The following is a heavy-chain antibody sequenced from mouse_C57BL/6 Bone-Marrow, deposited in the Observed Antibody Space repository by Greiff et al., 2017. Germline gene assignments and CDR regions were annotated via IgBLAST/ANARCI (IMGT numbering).Heavy chain of an antibody. CDR1: GFTFSSYG. D-gene: IGHD1-2*01. J-gene: IGHJ1*03. Sequence: EVKLMESGGDLVKPGGSLKLSCAASGFTFSSYGMSWVRPTPDKRLEWVATLSSGGSYTSYPDSVKGRFTISRDNAKNTLYLQMSSLKSEDTAMYYCAGYSRRDWYFDVWGTGTTVTVSS. CDR3: AGYSRRDWYFDV. V-gene: IGHV5-6*01. CDR2: LSSGGSYT.